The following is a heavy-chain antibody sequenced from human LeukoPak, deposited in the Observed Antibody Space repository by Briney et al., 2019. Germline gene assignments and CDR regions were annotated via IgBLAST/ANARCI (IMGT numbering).Heavy chain of an antibody. D-gene: IGHD6-19*01. J-gene: IGHJ4*02. CDR3: ARGPGIAVAGTTGYYFDY. Sequence: SETLSLTCAVYGGSFSGYYWSWIRQPPGKGLEWIGEINHSGSTNYDPSLKSRVTISVDTSKNQFSLKLSSVTAADTAVYYCARGPGIAVAGTTGYYFDYWGQGTLVTVSS. V-gene: IGHV4-34*01. CDR1: GGSFSGYY. CDR2: INHSGST.